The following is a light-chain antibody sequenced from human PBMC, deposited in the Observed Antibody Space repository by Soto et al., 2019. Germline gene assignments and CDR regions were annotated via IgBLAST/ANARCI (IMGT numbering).Light chain of an antibody. V-gene: IGLV1-44*01. Sequence: QSVLTQPPSASGTPGQRVTISCSGSNSNIGSNNVNWYQQLPGTAPKLLIYSNNLRPSGVPDRFSGSKSGTSASLAISGLQSEDEADYSCGAWDDSLNVLFGGGTKVTVL. CDR3: GAWDDSLNVL. CDR2: SNN. CDR1: NSNIGSNN. J-gene: IGLJ2*01.